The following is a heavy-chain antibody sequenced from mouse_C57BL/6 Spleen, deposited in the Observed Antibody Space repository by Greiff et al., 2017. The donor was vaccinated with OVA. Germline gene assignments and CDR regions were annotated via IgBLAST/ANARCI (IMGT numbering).Heavy chain of an antibody. CDR1: GYTFTSYW. CDR2: INPSSGYT. CDR3: ARGDGYYDRYVDV. Sequence: VKVVESGAELAKPGASVKLSCKASGYTFTSYWMHWVKQRPGQGLEWIGYINPSSGYTKYNQKFKDKATLTADKSSSTAYLQLSSLTYEDSEVEDGARGDGYYDRYVDVWGKGTTGTVAA. V-gene: IGHV1-7*01. D-gene: IGHD2-3*01. J-gene: IGHJ1*03.